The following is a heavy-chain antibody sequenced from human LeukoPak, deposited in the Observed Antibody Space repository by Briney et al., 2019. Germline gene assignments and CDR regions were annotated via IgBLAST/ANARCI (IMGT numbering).Heavy chain of an antibody. D-gene: IGHD4-17*01. CDR3: ARDLMTTVTTVDY. V-gene: IGHV3-21*01. CDR1: GFTFSSYS. J-gene: IGHJ4*02. CDR2: ISSSSSYI. Sequence: GESLKISCAASGFTFSSYSMNWVRQAPGKGLEWVSSISSSSSYIYYADSVKGRFTISRDNAKNSLYLQMNSLRAEDTAVYYCARDLMTTVTTVDYWGQGTLVTVSS.